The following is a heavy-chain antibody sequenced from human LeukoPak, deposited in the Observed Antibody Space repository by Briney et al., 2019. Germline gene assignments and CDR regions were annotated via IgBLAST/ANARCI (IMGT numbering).Heavy chain of an antibody. Sequence: SETLSLTCAVYGGSFSGYYWSWIRQPPGKGLEWIGEINHSGSTNYNPSLKSRVTISVGTSKNQFSLKLSSVTAADTAVYYCARAKQQLVDYWGQGTLVTVSS. CDR3: ARAKQQLVDY. D-gene: IGHD6-13*01. CDR1: GGSFSGYY. V-gene: IGHV4-34*01. CDR2: INHSGST. J-gene: IGHJ4*02.